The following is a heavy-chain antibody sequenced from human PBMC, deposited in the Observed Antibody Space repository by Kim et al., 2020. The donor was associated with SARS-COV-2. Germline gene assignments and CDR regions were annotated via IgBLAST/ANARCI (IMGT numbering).Heavy chain of an antibody. CDR1: GYTLTELS. D-gene: IGHD3-16*01. CDR2: FDPEDGET. J-gene: IGHJ6*03. V-gene: IGHV1-24*01. CDR3: ATGDYRGGYYYYYMDV. Sequence: ASVKVSCKVSGYTLTELSMHWVRQAPGKGLEWMGGFDPEDGETIYAQKFQGRVTMTEDTSTDTAYMELSSLRSEDTAVYYCATGDYRGGYYYYYMDVWGKGTTVTVSS.